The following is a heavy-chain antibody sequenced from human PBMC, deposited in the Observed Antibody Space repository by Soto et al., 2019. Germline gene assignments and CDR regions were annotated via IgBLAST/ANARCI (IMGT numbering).Heavy chain of an antibody. CDR1: GGSISSSNW. J-gene: IGHJ4*02. Sequence: QVQLQESGPGLVKPSGTLSLTCGVSGGSISSSNWWSWVRQPPGKGLEWIGEIYHRGGTNHNPSLKSRVTISLDKSKNQFSLKLSSVTAADTXXXXCXXXXXXSNFDSWGQGTLVTVSS. V-gene: IGHV4-4*02. CDR2: IYHRGGT. CDR3: XXXXXXSNFDS.